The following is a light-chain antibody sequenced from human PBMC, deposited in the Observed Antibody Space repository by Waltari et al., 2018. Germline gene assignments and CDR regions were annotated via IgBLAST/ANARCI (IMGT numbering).Light chain of an antibody. CDR2: LGS. CDR3: MQALQTPWT. V-gene: IGKV2-28*01. CDR1: QRLRHSNGYNY. J-gene: IGKJ1*01. Sequence: DIVMTQSPLSLPVTPGEPASISCRSSQRLRHSNGYNYLYWYLQKPGQSPQLLIYLGSSRASGVPDRFSGSGSGTDFTLKISRVEAEDVGVYYCMQALQTPWTFGQGTKVEIK.